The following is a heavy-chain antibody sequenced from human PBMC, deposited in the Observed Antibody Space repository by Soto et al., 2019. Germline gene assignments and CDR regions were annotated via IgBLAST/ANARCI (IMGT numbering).Heavy chain of an antibody. CDR2: IIPIFGPT. D-gene: IGHD3-16*01. J-gene: IGHJ1*01. V-gene: IGHV1-69*12. CDR3: ASRGERYDYDTGGTA. CDR1: GGTFSNYA. Sequence: QVQLVQSGAEVKKPGSSVKVSCKASGGTFSNYAISWVRQAPGQGLEGLGDIIPIFGPTKNAQTFQGRVSMAADEARGPAYMGLSSLRSEGTAVYSCASRGERYDYDTGGTAWGQGPLVIVSS.